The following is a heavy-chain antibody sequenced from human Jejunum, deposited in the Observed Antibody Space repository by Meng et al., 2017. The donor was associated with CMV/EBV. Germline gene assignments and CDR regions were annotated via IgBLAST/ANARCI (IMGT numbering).Heavy chain of an antibody. CDR2: ISWNSGNR. D-gene: IGHD2-2*01. Sequence: DDYAMHRVRQAPGKGLEWVSAISWNSGNRGYADSVKGRFTISRDNSKNTVYLQMNSLRGEDTAVYYCAKDYTHFCTSTTCYPPEHWGQGTLVTVSS. V-gene: IGHV3-9*01. CDR1: DDYA. CDR3: AKDYTHFCTSTTCYPPEH. J-gene: IGHJ1*01.